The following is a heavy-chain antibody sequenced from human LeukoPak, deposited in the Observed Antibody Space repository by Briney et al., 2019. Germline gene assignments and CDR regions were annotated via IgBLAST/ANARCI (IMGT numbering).Heavy chain of an antibody. CDR3: ARLDRWGWSGYPGLGVYFDY. CDR1: GGSISSSSYY. Sequence: SETLSLTCTVSGGSISSSSYYWGWIRQPPGKGLEWIVSICYSGSTYYNPSLKSRVTISVDTSKNQFSLKLSSVTAADTAVYYCARLDRWGWSGYPGLGVYFDYWGQGTLVTVSS. D-gene: IGHD3-3*01. CDR2: ICYSGST. V-gene: IGHV4-39*01. J-gene: IGHJ4*02.